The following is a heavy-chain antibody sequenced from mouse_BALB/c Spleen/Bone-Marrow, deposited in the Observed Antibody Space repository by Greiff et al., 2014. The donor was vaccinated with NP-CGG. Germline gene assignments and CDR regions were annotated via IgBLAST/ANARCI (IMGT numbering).Heavy chain of an antibody. D-gene: IGHD2-4*01. V-gene: IGHV5-17*02. CDR1: GFTFSSFE. CDR2: ISSGSRTI. Sequence: EVMLVESGGGLVQPGGSRKLSCAASGFTFSSFEMHWVRQAPEKGLEWVAYISSGSRTIYYADTVKGRFTISRDNPKNTLFLQMTSLRSEDTAMYYCARNYDFWFGYWGQGTLVTVSA. CDR3: ARNYDFWFGY. J-gene: IGHJ3*01.